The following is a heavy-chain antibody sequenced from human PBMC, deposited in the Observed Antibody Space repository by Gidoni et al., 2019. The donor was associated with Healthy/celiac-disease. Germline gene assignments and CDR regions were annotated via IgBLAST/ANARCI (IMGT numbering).Heavy chain of an antibody. CDR3: AREGGYGDNEGDFDY. Sequence: QVQLVQSGAEVKKPGASVKVSCKASGYTFTSYYMHWVGQAPGQGLEWMGIINPSGGSTSYAQKFQGRVTMTRDTSTSTVYMELSSLRSEDTAVYYCAREGGYGDNEGDFDYWGQGTLVTVSS. J-gene: IGHJ4*02. V-gene: IGHV1-46*03. D-gene: IGHD4-17*01. CDR1: GYTFTSYY. CDR2: INPSGGST.